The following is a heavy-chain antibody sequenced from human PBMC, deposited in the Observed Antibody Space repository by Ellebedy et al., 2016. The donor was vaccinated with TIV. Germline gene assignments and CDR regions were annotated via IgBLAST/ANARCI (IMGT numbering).Heavy chain of an antibody. V-gene: IGHV3-7*03. CDR3: ARGSGYCSSTSCSGETD. CDR2: IKQDGSDK. Sequence: PGGSLRLSCAASGFTLSSYWMSWVRQTPGRGLEWVANIKQDGSDKNYVDSVKGRFTISMDNAKNSLYLQMNSLSADDTAVYYCARGSGYCSSTSCSGETDWGQGTPVTVSS. D-gene: IGHD2-2*01. CDR1: GFTLSSYW. J-gene: IGHJ4*02.